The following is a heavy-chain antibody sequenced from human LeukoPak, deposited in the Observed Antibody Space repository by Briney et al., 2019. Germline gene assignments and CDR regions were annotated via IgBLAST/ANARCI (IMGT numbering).Heavy chain of an antibody. D-gene: IGHD3-3*01. CDR3: ARDPQFWSGYYTGGGPFDY. Sequence: GGSLRLSCAASGFTFSSYSMNWVRQAPGKGLEWVSSISSSSSYIYYADSVKGRFTISRDNATNSLYLQMNSLRAEDTAVYYCARDPQFWSGYYTGGGPFDYWGQGTLVTVSS. CDR2: ISSSSSYI. J-gene: IGHJ4*02. V-gene: IGHV3-21*01. CDR1: GFTFSSYS.